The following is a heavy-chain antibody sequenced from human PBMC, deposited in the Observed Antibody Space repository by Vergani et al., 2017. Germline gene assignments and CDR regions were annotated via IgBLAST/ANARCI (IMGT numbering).Heavy chain of an antibody. CDR1: GGSFSGYY. CDR2: INHSGST. Sequence: QVQLQQWGAGLLKPSETLSLTCAVYGGSFSGYYWSWIRQPPGKGLEWIGEINHSGSTNYNPSLKSRVTISVDTSKNQFSLKLSSVTAADTAVYYCARGYSGSYYFPYYYYMDVWGKGP. D-gene: IGHD1-26*01. CDR3: ARGYSGSYYFPYYYYMDV. J-gene: IGHJ6*03. V-gene: IGHV4-34*01.